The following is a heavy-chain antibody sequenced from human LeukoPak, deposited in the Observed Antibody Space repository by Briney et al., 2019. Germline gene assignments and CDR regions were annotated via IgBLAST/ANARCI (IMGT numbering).Heavy chain of an antibody. V-gene: IGHV3-73*01. J-gene: IGHJ4*02. CDR3: TSSAAGQRGGY. Sequence: GGSLRLSCAASGFTFSGSAMHWVRQASGKGLEWVGRIRSKANSYATAYAASVKGRFTISRDDSKNTAYLQMNSLKTEDTAVCYCTSSAAGQRGGYWGQGTLVTVSS. CDR2: IRSKANSYAT. CDR1: GFTFSGSA. D-gene: IGHD6-13*01.